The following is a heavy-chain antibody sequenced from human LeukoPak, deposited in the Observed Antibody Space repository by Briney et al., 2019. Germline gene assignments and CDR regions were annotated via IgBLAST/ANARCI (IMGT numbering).Heavy chain of an antibody. D-gene: IGHD5-18*01. Sequence: SETLSLTCTVSGSSISSHYWSWIRQPPGKGLEWIGYIYYSGSTNYNPSLKSRVTISVDTSKNQFSLKLSSVTAADTAVYYCARNQAPWIQLWLPWFDPWGQGTLVTVSS. CDR2: IYYSGST. V-gene: IGHV4-59*11. J-gene: IGHJ5*02. CDR1: GSSISSHY. CDR3: ARNQAPWIQLWLPWFDP.